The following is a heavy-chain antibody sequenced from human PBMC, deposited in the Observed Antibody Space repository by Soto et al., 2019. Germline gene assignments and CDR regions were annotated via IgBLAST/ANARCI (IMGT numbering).Heavy chain of an antibody. CDR2: ISNSGSYT. J-gene: IGHJ4*02. D-gene: IGHD3-22*01. CDR3: ASNSMTHDY. Sequence: EAQLLESGGDLEQPGGSLRLSCTASGFAFSTFGMSWVRQAPGKGLEWVSGISNSGSYTYYADSVKGRFIISRDNSRNTLFLQMSSLRGDDTAVYYCASNSMTHDYWGQGTLVTVSS. V-gene: IGHV3-23*01. CDR1: GFAFSTFG.